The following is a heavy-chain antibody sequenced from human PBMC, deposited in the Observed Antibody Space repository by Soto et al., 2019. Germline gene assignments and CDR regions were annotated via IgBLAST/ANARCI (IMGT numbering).Heavy chain of an antibody. Sequence: SETLSLTCTVSGGSVSSSSYSWGWIRQSPGKGLEWIGTIYSSENTYYNPSLLSRVTISVDTSKNEFSLRLGSVTAADTAVYYCARHDGFSSGWIFDYWGHGTLVTVSA. CDR3: ARHDGFSSGWIFDY. CDR2: IYSSENT. J-gene: IGHJ4*01. CDR1: GGSVSSSSYS. D-gene: IGHD6-19*01. V-gene: IGHV4-39*01.